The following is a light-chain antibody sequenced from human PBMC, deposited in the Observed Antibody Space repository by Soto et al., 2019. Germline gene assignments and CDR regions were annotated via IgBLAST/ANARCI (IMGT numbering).Light chain of an antibody. CDR1: QSVSSS. Sequence: EIVLTQSPATLSLSPGERATLSCRASQSVSSSLAWSQQKVGKAPRLLIYDASNRATGIPARFSGSGSGKDFTLTISSLEPEDFAVYYCQQRSSWPPYTFGQGTKLEIK. CDR3: QQRSSWPPYT. V-gene: IGKV3-11*01. CDR2: DAS. J-gene: IGKJ2*01.